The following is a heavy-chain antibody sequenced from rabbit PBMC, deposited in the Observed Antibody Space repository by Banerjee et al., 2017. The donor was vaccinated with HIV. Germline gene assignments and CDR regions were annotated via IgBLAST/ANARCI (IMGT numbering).Heavy chain of an antibody. CDR3: ARSRDGGADYALKL. D-gene: IGHD2-1*01. CDR2: ISIGGAST. Sequence: QEQLEESGGDLVKPEGSLTLTCTASGFSFSSTYYMCWVRQAPGKGPEWIACISIGGASTWYASWAKGRFTISKTSSTTVTLQMTSLTAADTATYFCARSRDGGADYALKLWGPGTLVTVS. J-gene: IGHJ4*01. CDR1: GFSFSSTYY. V-gene: IGHV1S45*01.